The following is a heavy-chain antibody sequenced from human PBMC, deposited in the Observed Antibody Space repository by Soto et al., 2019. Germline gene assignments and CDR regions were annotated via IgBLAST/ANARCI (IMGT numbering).Heavy chain of an antibody. CDR2: ISYDGSNK. CDR3: AREGDCSGGSCYDGHYYYYGMDV. D-gene: IGHD2-15*01. V-gene: IGHV3-30-3*01. CDR1: GFTFSSYA. J-gene: IGHJ6*02. Sequence: QVQLVESGGGVVQPGRSLRLSCAASGFTFSSYAMHWVRQAPGKGLEWVAVISYDGSNKYYADSVKGRFTISRDNSKNALYLQMNSLRAEDTAVYYCAREGDCSGGSCYDGHYYYYGMDVWGQGTTVTVSS.